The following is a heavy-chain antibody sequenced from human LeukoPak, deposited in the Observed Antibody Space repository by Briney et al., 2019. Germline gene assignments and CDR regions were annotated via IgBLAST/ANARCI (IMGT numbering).Heavy chain of an antibody. Sequence: SETLSLTCTVSGGSISSYYWSWIRQPPGKGLEWIGYIYYSGSTNYNPSLKSRVTISVDTSKNQFPLKLSSVTAADTAVYYCARHIRDWFDPWGQGTLVTVSS. CDR3: ARHIRDWFDP. CDR2: IYYSGST. J-gene: IGHJ5*02. CDR1: GGSISSYY. V-gene: IGHV4-59*08.